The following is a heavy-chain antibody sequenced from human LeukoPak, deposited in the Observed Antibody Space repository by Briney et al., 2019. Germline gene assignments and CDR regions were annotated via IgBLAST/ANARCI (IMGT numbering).Heavy chain of an antibody. V-gene: IGHV4-38-2*02. J-gene: IGHJ4*02. CDR1: GYYITSGYH. Sequence: SETLSLTCSVSGYYITSGYHWVWIRQSPGKGLEWIGNVYHSGTTYYNPSLKSRVTISLDTSKNQFFLNLSSMTAADTAVYYCARDRGEAATDYWGQGTLVTVSS. CDR2: VYHSGTT. CDR3: ARDRGEAATDY. D-gene: IGHD1-26*01.